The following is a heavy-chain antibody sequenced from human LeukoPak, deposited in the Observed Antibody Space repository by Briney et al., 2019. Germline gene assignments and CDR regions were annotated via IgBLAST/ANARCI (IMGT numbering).Heavy chain of an antibody. CDR3: ARRGKQYCSGGHCYRTTAFDI. D-gene: IGHD2-15*01. CDR2: INHSGST. CDR1: GFTFSSYS. Sequence: PGGSLRLSCAASGFTFSSYSMTWVRQAPGKGLEWIGEINHSGSTNYNPPLKSRLTMSVDTSKNQFSLKLTSVTAADTAVYYCARRGKQYCSGGHCYRTTAFDIWGQGTMVTVSS. V-gene: IGHV4-34*01. J-gene: IGHJ3*02.